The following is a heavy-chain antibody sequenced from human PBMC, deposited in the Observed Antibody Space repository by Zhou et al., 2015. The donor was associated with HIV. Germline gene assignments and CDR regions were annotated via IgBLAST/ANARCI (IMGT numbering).Heavy chain of an antibody. CDR1: GYAFTNYA. Sequence: QVQLVQSGAEVKKPGASVKVSCRASGYAFTNYAVTWVRQAPGQGLEWMGWISGYNGNTNYAQKFQGRVTMTIDTSTRTANLELRSLRSEDTAVYYCAIHSGYDFAYFDYWGQGTLVTVSS. CDR3: AIHSGYDFAYFDY. V-gene: IGHV1-18*01. D-gene: IGHD5-12*01. J-gene: IGHJ4*02. CDR2: ISGYNGNT.